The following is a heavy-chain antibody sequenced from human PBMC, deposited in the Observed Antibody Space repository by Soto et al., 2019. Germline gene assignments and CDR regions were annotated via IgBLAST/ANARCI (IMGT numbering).Heavy chain of an antibody. V-gene: IGHV3-64*01. CDR2: ISSNGVGT. CDR1: GFTLSGYA. CDR3: ARRARPDFYYMDV. J-gene: IGHJ6*03. Sequence: EVQLAESGGGLAQPGGSLRLSCAASGFTLSGYAMDWVRQAPGKGLEYVSGISSNGVGTYYANSVQGRFTISRDNSKNTVYLQMDSLRPEDMAVYYCARRARPDFYYMDVWGKGTTSPSP. D-gene: IGHD6-6*01.